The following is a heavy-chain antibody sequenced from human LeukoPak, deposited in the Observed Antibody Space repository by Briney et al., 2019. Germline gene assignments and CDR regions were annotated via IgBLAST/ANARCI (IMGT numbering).Heavy chain of an antibody. CDR2: IYHSGNT. J-gene: IGHJ4*02. CDR1: GGSISNYY. CDR3: ARLPGYSGYIDY. V-gene: IGHV4-59*01. Sequence: SETLSLTCTVSGGSISNYYWSWIRQPPGKGLDGIGYIYHSGNTEYNPSLKSRVTMSLDTSMNQFSLKLSSVTAADTAVYYCARLPGYSGYIDYWGQGTLVTVSS. D-gene: IGHD5-12*01.